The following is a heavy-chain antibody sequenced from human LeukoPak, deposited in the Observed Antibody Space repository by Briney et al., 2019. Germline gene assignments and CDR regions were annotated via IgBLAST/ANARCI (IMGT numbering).Heavy chain of an antibody. D-gene: IGHD6-13*01. V-gene: IGHV3-30*02. Sequence: PGGSLRLSRAASGFTFSSYGMHWVRQAPGKGLEWVAFIRYDGSNKYYADSVEGRFTISRDNSKNTLYLQMNSLRAEDTAVYYCAKLSRLAAPHWGQGTLVTVSS. CDR1: GFTFSSYG. CDR2: IRYDGSNK. CDR3: AKLSRLAAPH. J-gene: IGHJ4*02.